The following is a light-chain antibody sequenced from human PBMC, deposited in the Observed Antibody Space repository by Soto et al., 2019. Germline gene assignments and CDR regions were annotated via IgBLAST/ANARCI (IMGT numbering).Light chain of an antibody. CDR2: KAS. V-gene: IGKV1-5*03. J-gene: IGKJ4*01. CDR1: QSISTW. CDR3: QQYNTSSLT. Sequence: DIQMTQSPSTLSASVGDRVTITCRASQSISTWLAWYQQKPGKAPKLPIYKASSLESGVPSRFSGSGSGTEFALTISSLQPDDFATYYCQQYNTSSLTFGGGIKVDIK.